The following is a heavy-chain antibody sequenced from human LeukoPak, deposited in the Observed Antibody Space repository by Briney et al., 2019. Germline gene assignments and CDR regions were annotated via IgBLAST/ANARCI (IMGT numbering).Heavy chain of an antibody. CDR1: GFTFDDYA. J-gene: IGHJ6*03. V-gene: IGHV3-9*01. D-gene: IGHD2/OR15-2a*01. CDR3: AKDAYGGATFFYYMGV. CDR2: ISWNSGNI. Sequence: GGSLRLSCAGSGFTFDDYAMHWVRQTPGKGLEWVSGISWNSGNIAYSDFVGGRFTISRDNAKNSLSLQMNSLSDEDTAVYYCAKDAYGGATFFYYMGVWGKGTTVTVSS.